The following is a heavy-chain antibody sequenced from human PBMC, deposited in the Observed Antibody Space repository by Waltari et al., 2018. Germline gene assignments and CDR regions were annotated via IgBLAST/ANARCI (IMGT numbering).Heavy chain of an antibody. CDR2: ISSSGSTI. CDR3: ARDGSSAADNYYFDY. CDR1: GFTFSSYE. V-gene: IGHV3-48*03. J-gene: IGHJ4*02. Sequence: EVQLVESGGGLVQPGGSLRLSCAASGFTFSSYEMNWGRQAPGKGLEWVSYISSSGSTIYYADSVKGRFTISRDNAKNSLYLQMNSLRAEDTAVYYCARDGSSAADNYYFDYWGQGTLVTVSS. D-gene: IGHD6-25*01.